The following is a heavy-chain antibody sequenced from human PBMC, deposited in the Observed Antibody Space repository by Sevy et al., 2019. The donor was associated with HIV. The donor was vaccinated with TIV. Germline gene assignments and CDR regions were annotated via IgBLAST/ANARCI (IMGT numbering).Heavy chain of an antibody. J-gene: IGHJ4*02. CDR2: ISSSSTTI. D-gene: IGHD6-13*01. Sequence: GGSLRLSCAASGFTFSSYSMNWVRQAPGKGLEWVSYISSSSTTIYYADSVKGRFTISRDNAKNSLYLQMNSLRAEDTAVYYCARDSLVVWSSTWYINYWGQGTLVTVSS. CDR1: GFTFSSYS. V-gene: IGHV3-48*01. CDR3: ARDSLVVWSSTWYINY.